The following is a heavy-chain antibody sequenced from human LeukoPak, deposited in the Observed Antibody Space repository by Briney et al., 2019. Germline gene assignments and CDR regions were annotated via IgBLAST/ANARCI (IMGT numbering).Heavy chain of an antibody. CDR1: GGSISSNSYY. V-gene: IGHV4-39*07. CDR3: ATPPSDGGYHSPFGY. D-gene: IGHD3-22*01. CDR2: IYYSGST. J-gene: IGHJ4*02. Sequence: SETLSLTCAVSGGSISSNSYYWGWIRQPPGKGLEWIGSIYYSGSTYYNPSLKSRVTISVDTSKNQFSLKLSSVTAADTAVYYCATPPSDGGYHSPFGYWGQGTLVTVSS.